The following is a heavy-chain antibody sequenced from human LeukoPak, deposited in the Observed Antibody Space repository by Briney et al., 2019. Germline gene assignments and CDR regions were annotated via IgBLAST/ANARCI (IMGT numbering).Heavy chain of an antibody. V-gene: IGHV4-59*08. D-gene: IGHD2/OR15-2a*01. CDR3: ARAFRARYFDL. CDR1: GGSINTYY. CDR2: IYYTGST. Sequence: PSETLSLTCTVSGGSINTYYWTWVRQPPGKGLEWIGYIYYTGSTTYNPSLESRVTISVDTSKNQFSLKLSSVTAADTAVYYCARAFRARYFDLWGRGTLVTVSS. J-gene: IGHJ2*01.